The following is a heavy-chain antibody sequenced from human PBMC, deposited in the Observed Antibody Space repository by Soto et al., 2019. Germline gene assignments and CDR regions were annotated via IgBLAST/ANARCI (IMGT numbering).Heavy chain of an antibody. J-gene: IGHJ4*02. Sequence: EVQLLESGGGLVQPGGSLRLSCAASGFTFSRNDMSWVRQAPGKGLEWVSAISGSADSKYYADSVKGRFTICKDNSKNTLYLKISSLRDDDTAVYYCAKEDVVPATMAWWVVRIHDYWGQGTLVTVSS. CDR3: AKEDVVPATMAWWVVRIHDY. CDR1: GFTFSRND. D-gene: IGHD2-2*01. CDR2: ISGSADSK. V-gene: IGHV3-23*01.